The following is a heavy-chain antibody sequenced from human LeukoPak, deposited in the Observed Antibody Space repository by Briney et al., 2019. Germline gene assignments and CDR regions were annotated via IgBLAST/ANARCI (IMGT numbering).Heavy chain of an antibody. J-gene: IGHJ3*02. V-gene: IGHV1-18*01. CDR1: GYTFTSYG. Sequence: ASVKVSCKASGYTFTSYGISWVRQVPGQGLEWMGWISAYNGNTNYAQKLQGRVTMTTDTSTSTAYMELRSLRSDDTAVYYCARDNPPAPFHPDIVVVPAAIDAFDIWGQGTMVTVSS. CDR3: ARDNPPAPFHPDIVVVPAAIDAFDI. D-gene: IGHD2-2*01. CDR2: ISAYNGNT.